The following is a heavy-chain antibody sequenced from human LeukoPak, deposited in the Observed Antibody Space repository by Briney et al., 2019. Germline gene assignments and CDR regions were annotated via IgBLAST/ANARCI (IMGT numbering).Heavy chain of an antibody. D-gene: IGHD6-13*01. Sequence: GGSLRLSCAASGFTFSSYAMHWVRQAPGKGLEWVAVISYDGSNKYYADSVKGRFTISRDNSKNTLYLQMNSLRAEDTAVYYCTRMVPNYFEYWGQGTLVTVSS. CDR2: ISYDGSNK. V-gene: IGHV3-30*14. J-gene: IGHJ4*02. CDR3: TRMVPNYFEY. CDR1: GFTFSSYA.